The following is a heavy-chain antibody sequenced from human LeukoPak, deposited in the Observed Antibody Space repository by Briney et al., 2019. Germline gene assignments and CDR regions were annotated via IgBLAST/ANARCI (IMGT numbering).Heavy chain of an antibody. CDR1: AGTFSSYA. D-gene: IGHD6-19*01. CDR3: SRGRADSSGWFGLFDY. J-gene: IGHJ4*02. CDR2: IIPLFGTA. V-gene: IGHV1-69*05. Sequence: GASVKVSCKASAGTFSSYAISWVRQAPGQGLEWMGRIIPLFGTANYAQKFQGRVTITTAESTSTAYTELRSLRSAATAVFYCSRGRADSSGWFGLFDYWGQGTGVRVSS.